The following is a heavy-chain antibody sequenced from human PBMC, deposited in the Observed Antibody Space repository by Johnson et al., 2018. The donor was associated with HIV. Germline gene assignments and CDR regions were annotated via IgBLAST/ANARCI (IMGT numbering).Heavy chain of an antibody. D-gene: IGHD3-3*01. V-gene: IGHV3-30*18. J-gene: IGHJ3*02. CDR2: ISYDGNTK. Sequence: QVQLVESGGGVVQPGGSLRLSCAASGFTFSSYGMHWVRQAPGKGLEWVAVISYDGNTKYYTDPVKGRFTISRDNSKNALYLQMHNLTTEDTAVYYCAKGYYDSPFGFDIWGQGTMVIVSS. CDR1: GFTFSSYG. CDR3: AKGYYDSPFGFDI.